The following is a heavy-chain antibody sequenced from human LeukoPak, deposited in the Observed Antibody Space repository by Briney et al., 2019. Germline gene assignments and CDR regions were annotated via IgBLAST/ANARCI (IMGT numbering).Heavy chain of an antibody. CDR3: ARDRTGALVDAFDI. CDR2: IIPILGIA. Sequence: SVKVSCKASGGTFSSYTISWVRQAPGQGLEWMGRIIPILGIANYAQKFQGRVTITADKSTSTAYMELSSLRSEDTAVYYCARDRTGALVDAFDIWGQGTMVTVSS. J-gene: IGHJ3*02. CDR1: GGTFSSYT. V-gene: IGHV1-69*04. D-gene: IGHD7-27*01.